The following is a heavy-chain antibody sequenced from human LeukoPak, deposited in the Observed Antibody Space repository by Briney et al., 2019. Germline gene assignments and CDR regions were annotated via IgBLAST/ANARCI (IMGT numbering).Heavy chain of an antibody. D-gene: IGHD3-22*01. Sequence: ASVKVSCKASGYTSTSYGISWVRQAPGQGLEWMGWISAYNGNTNYAQKLQGRVTMTTDTSTSTAYMELRSLRSDDTAVYYCARNYYDSSGYYLPDFDYWGQGTLVTVSS. CDR3: ARNYYDSSGYYLPDFDY. V-gene: IGHV1-18*01. CDR1: GYTSTSYG. CDR2: ISAYNGNT. J-gene: IGHJ4*02.